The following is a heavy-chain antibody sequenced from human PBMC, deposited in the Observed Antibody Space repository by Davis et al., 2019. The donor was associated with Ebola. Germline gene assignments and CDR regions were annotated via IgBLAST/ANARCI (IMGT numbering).Heavy chain of an antibody. CDR2: IYYSGST. V-gene: IGHV4-59*04. CDR1: GGSISTHY. CDR3: ANFSPGYSGYDYPFDY. J-gene: IGHJ4*02. Sequence: SETLSLTCTVSGGSISTHYWSWIRQPPGKGLGWIGSIYYSGSTYYNPSLKSRVTISIDTSTNQFSLKLSSVTVADTAGYYCANFSPGYSGYDYPFDYWGQGTLVTVSS. D-gene: IGHD5-12*01.